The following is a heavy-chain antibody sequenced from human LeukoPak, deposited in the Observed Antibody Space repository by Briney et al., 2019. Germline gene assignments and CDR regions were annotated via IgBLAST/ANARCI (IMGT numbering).Heavy chain of an antibody. CDR2: IKQDGSAK. D-gene: IGHD6-25*01. Sequence: GGSLRLSCAASGFTFSSYWMTWVRQAPGKGLEWVANIKQDGSAKYTLDSVKGRFTISRDNAKNSLYLQMNSLRAEDTAIYYCARGRGSLDYWVQGALVTVSS. J-gene: IGHJ4*02. V-gene: IGHV3-7*04. CDR1: GFTFSSYW. CDR3: ARGRGSLDY.